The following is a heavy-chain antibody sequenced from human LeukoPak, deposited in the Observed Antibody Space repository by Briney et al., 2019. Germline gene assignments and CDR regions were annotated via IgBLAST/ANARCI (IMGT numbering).Heavy chain of an antibody. CDR2: IYSGGST. J-gene: IGHJ6*03. Sequence: GGSLRLSCAASGFTVSSYYMSWVRQAPGKGLEWVSVIYSGGSTNYADSVKGRFTISRDNAKNTLYLQMNSLRVEDTAVYYYARGPIVVGTYYYMDVWGKGTTVTVSS. CDR1: GFTVSSYY. CDR3: ARGPIVVGTYYYMDV. V-gene: IGHV3-53*01. D-gene: IGHD2-2*01.